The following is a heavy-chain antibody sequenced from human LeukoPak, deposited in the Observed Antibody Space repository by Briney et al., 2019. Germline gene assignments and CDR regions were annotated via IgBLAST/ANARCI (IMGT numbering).Heavy chain of an antibody. J-gene: IGHJ4*02. CDR2: ISSSSSYI. Sequence: GGSLRLSCAASGFTLSNYWMIHWVRQAPGKGLEWVSSISSSSSYIYYADSVKGRFTISRDNAKNSLYLQMNSLRAEDTAVYYCAREGGIYSYGYGRFDYWGQGTLVTVSS. D-gene: IGHD5-18*01. V-gene: IGHV3-21*01. CDR1: GFTLSNYW. CDR3: AREGGIYSYGYGRFDY.